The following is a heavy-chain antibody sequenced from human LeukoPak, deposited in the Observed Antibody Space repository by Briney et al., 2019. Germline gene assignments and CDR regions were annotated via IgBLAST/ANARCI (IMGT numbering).Heavy chain of an antibody. CDR1: GGSISRYY. D-gene: IGHD3-3*01. Sequence: PSETLSLTCTVSGGSISRYYWGWIRQPPGKGLEWIGSIYYSGSTYYNPSLKSRVTISVDTSKNQFSLKLSSVTAADTAVYYCARHVLSGYLNYWYFDLWGRGTLVTVSS. J-gene: IGHJ2*01. CDR3: ARHVLSGYLNYWYFDL. V-gene: IGHV4-39*01. CDR2: IYYSGST.